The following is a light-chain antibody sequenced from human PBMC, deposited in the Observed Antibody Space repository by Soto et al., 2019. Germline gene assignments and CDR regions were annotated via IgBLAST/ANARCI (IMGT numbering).Light chain of an antibody. CDR1: SSDVGVYNY. CDR2: DVI. J-gene: IGLJ3*02. CDR3: CSYAGSSLWV. Sequence: QSALTQPCSVSGSTGESVTISCTGTSSDVGVYNYVSWYQQHPGKAPQLVIYDVIKRPSGVPYRFSGSKSGNTASLTISGLQAEDEADYYCCSYAGSSLWVFGGGTKLTV. V-gene: IGLV2-11*01.